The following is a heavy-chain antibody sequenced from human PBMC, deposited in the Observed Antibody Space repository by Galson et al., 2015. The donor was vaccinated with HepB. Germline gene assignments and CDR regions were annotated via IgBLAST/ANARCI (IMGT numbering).Heavy chain of an antibody. J-gene: IGHJ6*02. CDR3: ARDAKQWLVHQGGSGVGMDV. CDR1: GFTVSSNY. V-gene: IGHV3-53*01. CDR2: IYSGGST. D-gene: IGHD6-19*01. Sequence: SLRLSCAASGFTVSSNYMSWVRQAPGKGLEWVSVIYSGGSTYYADSVKGRFTISRDNSKNTLYLQMNSLRAEDTAVYYCARDAKQWLVHQGGSGVGMDVWGQGTTVTVSS.